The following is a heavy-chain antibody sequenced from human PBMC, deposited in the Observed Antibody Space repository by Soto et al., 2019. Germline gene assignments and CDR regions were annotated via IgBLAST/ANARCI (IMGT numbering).Heavy chain of an antibody. CDR2: IIPIFGTA. D-gene: IGHD3-3*01. V-gene: IGHV1-69*01. CDR3: ARVLRVVTAYYYYGMDV. CDR1: GGTFSSYA. Sequence: QVQLVQSGAEVKEPGSSVKVSCKASGGTFSSYAISWVRQAPGQGLEWMGGIIPIFGTANYAQKFQGRVTITADESTSTAYMELSSLRSEDTAVYYCARVLRVVTAYYYYGMDVWGQGTTVTVSS. J-gene: IGHJ6*02.